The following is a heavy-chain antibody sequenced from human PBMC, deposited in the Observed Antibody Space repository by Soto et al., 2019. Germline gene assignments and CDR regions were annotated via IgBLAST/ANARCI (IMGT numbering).Heavy chain of an antibody. CDR3: AKDVGTAVEVAFDC. CDR2: ISWNSGSR. V-gene: IGHV3-9*01. D-gene: IGHD3-10*01. J-gene: IGHJ4*02. CDR1: GFTFDDYA. Sequence: ESGGGLVQPGRSLRLSCAASGFTFDDYAMHWVRQAPGKGLEWVSGISWNSGSRGYADSVKGRFTISRDNAKNSLYLQMNSLRAEDTAFYYCAKDVGTAVEVAFDCWGQGTLVTVSS.